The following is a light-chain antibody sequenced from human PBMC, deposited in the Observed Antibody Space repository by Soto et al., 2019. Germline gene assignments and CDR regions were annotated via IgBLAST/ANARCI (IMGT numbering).Light chain of an antibody. CDR2: WAS. Sequence: DIVMTQSPDSLAVSLGERATINCKSSQSVLYSSNNKNYLAWYQQKPGQPPKLLIYWASTRESGVPDRLSGSGSGTDFPLTISSLQAEDVAVYYCQQYYATPPYTGGQGTKVEIK. CDR1: QSVLYSSNNKNY. V-gene: IGKV4-1*01. CDR3: QQYYATPPYT. J-gene: IGKJ2*01.